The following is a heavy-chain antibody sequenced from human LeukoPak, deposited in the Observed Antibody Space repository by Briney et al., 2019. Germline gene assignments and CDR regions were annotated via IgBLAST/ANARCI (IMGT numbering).Heavy chain of an antibody. CDR2: IKSKAGGGTI. CDR1: GFTFSNAW. Sequence: PGGSLRLSCAASGFTFSNAWMNWVRQAPGKGLEWVGRIKSKAGGGTIDYAAPVKGRFTISRGDSKDTLYLQMNSLKSEDTAVYHCTTAAFMGATAYWGQGALVIVSS. V-gene: IGHV3-15*07. J-gene: IGHJ4*02. D-gene: IGHD1-26*01. CDR3: TTAAFMGATAY.